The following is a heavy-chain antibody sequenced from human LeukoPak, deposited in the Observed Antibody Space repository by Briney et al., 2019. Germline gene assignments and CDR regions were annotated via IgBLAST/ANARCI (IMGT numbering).Heavy chain of an antibody. CDR3: ARDLPSRAFDI. V-gene: IGHV1-8*03. Sequence: GASVKVSCKASGYTFTSYDINWVRQATGQGLEWMGWMNPNSGNTGYAQKFQGRVTITRNTSISTAYMELSSLRSEDTAVYYCARDLPSRAFDIWGQGTMVTVSS. J-gene: IGHJ3*02. CDR2: MNPNSGNT. CDR1: GYTFTSYD.